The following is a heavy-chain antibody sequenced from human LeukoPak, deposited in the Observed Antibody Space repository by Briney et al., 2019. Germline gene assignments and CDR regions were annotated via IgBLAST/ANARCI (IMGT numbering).Heavy chain of an antibody. V-gene: IGHV3-9*01. CDR2: ISRNSGSI. Sequence: GGSLRLSCAASGFTFDDYAMHWVRQAPGKGLEWVSGISRNSGSIGYADSVKGRFTISRDNAKNSLYLQMNSLRAEDTALYYCAREAACTMRGYYFYYWGEGTLVTVSS. D-gene: IGHD2-8*01. CDR3: AREAACTMRGYYFYY. J-gene: IGHJ4*02. CDR1: GFTFDDYA.